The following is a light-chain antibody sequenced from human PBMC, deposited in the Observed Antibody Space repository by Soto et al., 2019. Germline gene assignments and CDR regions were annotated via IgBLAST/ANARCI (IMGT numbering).Light chain of an antibody. CDR1: QSVSSSY. CDR2: AAS. J-gene: IGKJ1*01. CDR3: HQYNNWPWT. V-gene: IGKV3-15*01. Sequence: IVLTQSPATLSLSPEERPTLSCPASQSVSSSYLAWYQQKPGQAPRLLIYAASTRATGIPVRFSGSGSETEFTLTIRSLQSEDFALYYCHQYNNWPWTFGQGTKVDI.